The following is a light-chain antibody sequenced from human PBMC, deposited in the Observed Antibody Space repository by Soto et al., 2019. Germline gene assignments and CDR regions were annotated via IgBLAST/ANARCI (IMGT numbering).Light chain of an antibody. V-gene: IGKV3-20*01. CDR1: QSVSSTY. CDR2: GAS. Sequence: EIVLTQSPGTLSLSPGERATLSCRASQSVSSTYLAWYQQRPGQAPRLLIYGASSRATGIPDRFIGSGSETDVTLTISRLEPEDFAVYYCQQYGSSPRTFGQGTKVEIK. J-gene: IGKJ1*01. CDR3: QQYGSSPRT.